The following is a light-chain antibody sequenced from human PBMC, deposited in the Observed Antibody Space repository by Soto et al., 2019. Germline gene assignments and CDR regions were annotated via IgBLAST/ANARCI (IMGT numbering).Light chain of an antibody. J-gene: IGLJ1*01. CDR2: DVS. V-gene: IGLV2-11*01. CDR1: SSDVGRYNY. Sequence: YVLTQPGSVFGSPGQSVTISCTGTSSDVGRYNYVSWYQQHPGKAPKLMIYDVSKRPSGVPDRFSGSKSGNTAYLTISGLQAEDEDDYYCCSYAGSYVFGTGTKVTVL. CDR3: CSYAGSYV.